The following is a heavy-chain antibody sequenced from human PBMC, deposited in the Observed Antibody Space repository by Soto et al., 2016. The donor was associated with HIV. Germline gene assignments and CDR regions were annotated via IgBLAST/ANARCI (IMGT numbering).Heavy chain of an antibody. Sequence: EVQLVESGGGLVKPGGPVRLSCEASGFTFSSYSMNWVRQAPGKGLEWVSSISTSSSYIYYADSVKGRFTISRDNAKNSLYLQMNSLRAEDTAVYYCARAPHHYYGSGGGYWGQGTLVTVSS. J-gene: IGHJ4*02. CDR1: GFTFSSYS. V-gene: IGHV3-21*01. CDR2: ISTSSSYI. D-gene: IGHD3-10*01. CDR3: ARAPHHYYGSGGGY.